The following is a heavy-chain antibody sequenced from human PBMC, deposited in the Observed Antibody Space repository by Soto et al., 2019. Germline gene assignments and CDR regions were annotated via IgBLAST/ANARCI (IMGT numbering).Heavy chain of an antibody. CDR3: AREAGIVVVTAIRYFDY. CDR2: IIPILGIA. CDR1: GGTFSSYT. Sequence: QVQLVQSGAEVKKPGSSVKVSCKASGGTFSSYTIRWVRQAPGQGLEWMGRIIPILGIANYAQKFQGRVTITADKSTSTAYMELSSLRSEDTAVYYCAREAGIVVVTAIRYFDYWGQGTLVTVSS. V-gene: IGHV1-69*08. D-gene: IGHD2-21*02. J-gene: IGHJ4*02.